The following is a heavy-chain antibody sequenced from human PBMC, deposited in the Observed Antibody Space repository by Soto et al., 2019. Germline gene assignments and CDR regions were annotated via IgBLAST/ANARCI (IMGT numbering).Heavy chain of an antibody. CDR3: ARHLSSSWFGPFDY. D-gene: IGHD6-13*01. V-gene: IGHV4-34*01. J-gene: IGHJ4*02. Sequence: SETLSLTYAVYGGSFSGYYWSWIRQPPGKGLEWIGEINHSGSTNYNPSLKSRVTISVDTSKNQFSLKLSSVTAADTAVYYCARHLSSSWFGPFDYWGQGTLVTVSS. CDR2: INHSGST. CDR1: GGSFSGYY.